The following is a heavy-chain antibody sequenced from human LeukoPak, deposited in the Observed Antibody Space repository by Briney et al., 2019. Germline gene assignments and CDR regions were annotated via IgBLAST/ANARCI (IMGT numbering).Heavy chain of an antibody. CDR1: GFTFSSYE. V-gene: IGHV3-48*03. D-gene: IGHD5-12*01. CDR2: ISSSGGTI. Sequence: GGSLRLSCAASGFTFSSYEMNWVRQAPGKGLEWVSYISSSGGTIYYADSVKGRFTISRDNAKNSLYLQMNSLRAEDTAVYYCARGADIVAYGEYYFGYWGQGTLVTVSS. J-gene: IGHJ4*02. CDR3: ARGADIVAYGEYYFGY.